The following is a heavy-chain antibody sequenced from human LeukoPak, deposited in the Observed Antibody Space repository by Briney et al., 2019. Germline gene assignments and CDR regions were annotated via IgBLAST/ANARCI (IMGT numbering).Heavy chain of an antibody. D-gene: IGHD3-22*01. Sequence: GGSLRLSCAASGFTFSSYSMNWVRQAPGKGLEWVSSISSSSSYIYYADSVKGRFTISRDNAKNSLYLQMNSLKAEDTAIYYCAKDPTDFDSSGQTYFDYWGQGTLVTVSS. CDR1: GFTFSSYS. V-gene: IGHV3-21*04. J-gene: IGHJ4*02. CDR3: AKDPTDFDSSGQTYFDY. CDR2: ISSSSSYI.